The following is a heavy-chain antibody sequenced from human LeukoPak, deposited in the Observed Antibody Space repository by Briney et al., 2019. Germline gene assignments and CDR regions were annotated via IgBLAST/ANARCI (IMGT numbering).Heavy chain of an antibody. Sequence: SETLSLTCTVSGGSISSSHYQWGWIRQPPGKGLEWIGNIYYSGSTSSNPSLRSRVSISVDTSKNQFSLKLSSVTAADTAVYYCARGGREYTYNYDYFGYWGQGTLVTVSS. CDR1: GGSISSSHYQ. D-gene: IGHD5-18*01. J-gene: IGHJ4*02. CDR2: IYYSGST. CDR3: ARGGREYTYNYDYFGY. V-gene: IGHV4-39*01.